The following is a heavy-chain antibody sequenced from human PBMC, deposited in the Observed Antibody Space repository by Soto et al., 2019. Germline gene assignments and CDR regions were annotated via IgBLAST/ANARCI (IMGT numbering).Heavy chain of an antibody. V-gene: IGHV3-48*03. CDR2: ISYTGSTI. Sequence: GGSLRLSCVVSEFTFSNYEMNWVRQAPGKGLEWVSYISYTGSTIYYADSVRGRFTISRDNSKNSLYLQMNSLRAEDTAVYYCARGLRNYYDRSGLHYWGQGTLVTVSS. CDR1: EFTFSNYE. D-gene: IGHD3-22*01. J-gene: IGHJ4*02. CDR3: ARGLRNYYDRSGLHY.